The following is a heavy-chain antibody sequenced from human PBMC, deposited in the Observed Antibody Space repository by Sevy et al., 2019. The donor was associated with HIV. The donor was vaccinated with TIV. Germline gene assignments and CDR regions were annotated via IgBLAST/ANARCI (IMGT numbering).Heavy chain of an antibody. D-gene: IGHD6-19*01. CDR2: IWYDGKNK. Sequence: GGSLRLSCAASGFTFNSYGMHWVRQAPGKGLEWVAVIWYDGKNKEYADSVKGRFTVSRDNSKNTLYLQMNSLRAEDTAVYYCAREPIAVAGIGYYFDYWGRGTLVTVSS. CDR1: GFTFNSYG. V-gene: IGHV3-33*01. J-gene: IGHJ4*02. CDR3: AREPIAVAGIGYYFDY.